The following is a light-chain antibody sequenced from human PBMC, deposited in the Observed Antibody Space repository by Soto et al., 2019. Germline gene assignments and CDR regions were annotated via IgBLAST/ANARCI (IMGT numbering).Light chain of an antibody. Sequence: QSVLTQPASVSDSPGQSISISCGGGRNDIGTYNLVSWYQQHPGKAPKLIIYEGNKRPSGVSNRFSGSKSGNTASLTISGLQAEDEADYYCCSYTNGSKLVFGGGTQLTVL. CDR3: CSYTNGSKLV. CDR2: EGN. J-gene: IGLJ2*01. CDR1: RNDIGTYNL. V-gene: IGLV2-14*02.